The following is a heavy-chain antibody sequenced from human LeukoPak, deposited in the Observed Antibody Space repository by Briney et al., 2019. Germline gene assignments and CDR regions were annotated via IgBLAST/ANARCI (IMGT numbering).Heavy chain of an antibody. Sequence: SETLSLTCTVSGGSISSYYWSWIRQPPGKGLEWIGYIYYSGSTNYSPSLKSRVTISVDTSKNQFSLKLSSVTAADTAVYYCASMTGRKPDAFYIWGQGTMVTVSS. CDR3: ASMTGRKPDAFYI. J-gene: IGHJ3*02. V-gene: IGHV4-59*01. CDR2: IYYSGST. CDR1: GGSISSYY. D-gene: IGHD3-9*01.